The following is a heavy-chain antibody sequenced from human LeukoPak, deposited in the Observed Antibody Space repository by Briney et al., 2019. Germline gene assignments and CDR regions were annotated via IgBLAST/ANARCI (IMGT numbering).Heavy chain of an antibody. Sequence: ASVKVSCKASGYTFTSYGISWVRQAPGQGLEWMGWISAYNGNTNYAQRLQGRVTMTTNTSTSTAYMELRSLRSDDTAVYYCAREGYCSGGSCYSDAFDIWGQGTMVTVSS. D-gene: IGHD2-15*01. V-gene: IGHV1-18*01. J-gene: IGHJ3*02. CDR2: ISAYNGNT. CDR3: AREGYCSGGSCYSDAFDI. CDR1: GYTFTSYG.